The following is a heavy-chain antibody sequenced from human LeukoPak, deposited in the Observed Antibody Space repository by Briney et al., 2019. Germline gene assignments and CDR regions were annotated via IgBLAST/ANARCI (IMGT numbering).Heavy chain of an antibody. CDR3: ARGIGS. CDR1: GGSISSSYY. CDR2: IYYSGST. Sequence: PSETLSLTCTVSGGSISSSYYWDWIRQPPGKGLEWIGSIYYSGSTYYNPSLKSRVTISVDTSKNQFSLKLSSVTAADTAVYYCARGIGSWGQGTLVTVSS. J-gene: IGHJ4*02. V-gene: IGHV4-39*01.